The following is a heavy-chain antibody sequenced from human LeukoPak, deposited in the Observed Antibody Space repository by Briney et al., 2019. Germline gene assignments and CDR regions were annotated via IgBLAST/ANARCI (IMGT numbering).Heavy chain of an antibody. J-gene: IGHJ4*02. CDR3: ARDSDKYYYDSSGYYDY. Sequence: GGSLRLSCAASGFTFSSYSMNWVRQAPGKGLEWVSSISSSRSYKYYADSVKGRFTISRDNAKNSLYLQMNSPRAEDTAVYYCARDSDKYYYDSSGYYDYWGQGPLVTVSS. D-gene: IGHD3-22*01. CDR1: GFTFSSYS. V-gene: IGHV3-21*01. CDR2: ISSSRSYK.